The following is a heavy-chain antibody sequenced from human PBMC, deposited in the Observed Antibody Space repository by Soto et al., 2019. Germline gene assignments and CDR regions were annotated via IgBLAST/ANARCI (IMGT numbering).Heavy chain of an antibody. CDR2: IHTSGTS. J-gene: IGHJ6*02. D-gene: IGHD3-10*02. CDR3: ARDPVRGGTPDMDV. CDR1: GDSISGNY. Sequence: SETLSLTCSVSGDSISGNYWSWIRQSAGKGLEWIGRIHTSGTSNYNPSLRSRVTMSVEASKNHFSLRLNSVTAADTAVYYCARDPVRGGTPDMDVWGQGITVTVSS. V-gene: IGHV4-4*07.